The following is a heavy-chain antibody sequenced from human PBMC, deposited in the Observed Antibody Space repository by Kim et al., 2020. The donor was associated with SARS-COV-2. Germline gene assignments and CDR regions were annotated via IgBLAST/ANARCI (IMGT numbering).Heavy chain of an antibody. J-gene: IGHJ4*02. D-gene: IGHD1-26*01. CDR3: ARDLSGSYYYFFDY. V-gene: IGHV1-3*01. Sequence: SQKFQGRVTITRDTSASTAYMELSSLRSEDTAVYYCARDLSGSYYYFFDYWGQGTLVTVSS.